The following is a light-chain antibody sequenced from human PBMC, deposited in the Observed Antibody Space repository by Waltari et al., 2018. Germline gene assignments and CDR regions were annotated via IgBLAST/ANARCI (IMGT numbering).Light chain of an antibody. V-gene: IGKV3-20*01. J-gene: IGKJ1*01. CDR2: HTS. CDR3: QHYVRLPAT. CDR1: QSVAKY. Sequence: EIVLTQSPGTLSLSPGERATLSCWASQSVAKYLAWYQQKPGQAPRLLIYHTSNRATGIPDRFSGSGSGTDFSLTISRLEPEDFAVYYCQHYVRLPATFGQGTKVEIK.